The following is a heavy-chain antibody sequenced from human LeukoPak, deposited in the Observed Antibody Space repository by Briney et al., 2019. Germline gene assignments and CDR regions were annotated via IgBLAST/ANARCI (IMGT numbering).Heavy chain of an antibody. J-gene: IGHJ6*02. CDR2: INSDGSST. Sequence: GGSLRLSCATSGLTFRTTWMHWVRQAPGKGLVWVSRINSDGSSTSYADSVKGRFTISRDNAKNTLYLQMNSLRAEDTAVYYCARVRSGSSAGNYGMDVWGQGTTVTVSS. V-gene: IGHV3-74*01. D-gene: IGHD1-26*01. CDR1: GLTFRTTW. CDR3: ARVRSGSSAGNYGMDV.